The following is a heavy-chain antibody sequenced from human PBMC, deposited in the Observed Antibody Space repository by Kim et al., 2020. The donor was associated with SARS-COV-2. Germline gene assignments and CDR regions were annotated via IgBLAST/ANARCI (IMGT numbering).Heavy chain of an antibody. J-gene: IGHJ6*02. Sequence: GGSLRLSCAASGFTVSSNYMSWVRQAPGKGLEWVSVIYSGGSTYYADSVKGRFTISRDNSKNTLYLQMNSLRAEDTAVYYCARVGGGGYCSSTSCYTHGLSVVWSYGRDVWGQGTTVTVSS. D-gene: IGHD2-2*02. CDR2: IYSGGST. CDR3: ARVGGGGYCSSTSCYTHGLSVVWSYGRDV. CDR1: GFTVSSNY. V-gene: IGHV3-53*01.